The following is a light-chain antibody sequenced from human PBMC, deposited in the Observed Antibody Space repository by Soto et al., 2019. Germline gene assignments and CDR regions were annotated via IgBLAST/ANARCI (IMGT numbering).Light chain of an antibody. V-gene: IGKV1-39*01. J-gene: IGKJ2*01. CDR1: QSTRNN. Sequence: DIQMTPSPSSLSASVGDRVTITCRASQSTRNNLNWYQQKPGKAPNLLIYAASSLPSGIPSRFSGSGSGTDFTPSISSLQPEDFAPDYCQEGYSAPFTVGKGTKLEIK. CDR3: QEGYSAPFT. CDR2: AAS.